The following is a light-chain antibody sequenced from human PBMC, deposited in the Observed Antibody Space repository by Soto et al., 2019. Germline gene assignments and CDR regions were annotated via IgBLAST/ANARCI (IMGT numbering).Light chain of an antibody. CDR2: GAS. V-gene: IGKV3-15*01. Sequence: EIVLTQSPGTLSLSPGERATLSCRASQRVSSGYLAWYQQKPGQAPRLLIYGASTRATGIPARFSGSGSGTEFTLTISSLQSEDFAVYYCQQYNNWLRTFGQGTKVDIK. J-gene: IGKJ1*01. CDR3: QQYNNWLRT. CDR1: QRVSSG.